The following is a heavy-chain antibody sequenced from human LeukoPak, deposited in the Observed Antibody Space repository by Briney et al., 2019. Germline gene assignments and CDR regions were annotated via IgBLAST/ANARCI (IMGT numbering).Heavy chain of an antibody. D-gene: IGHD6-13*01. Sequence: SQTLSLTCAISGDSFSSNSAAWNWIRQSPSRGLEWLGRTYYRSKWYNDYAVSVKSRITINPDTSKNQLSLRLNSVTPGDTAVYHCAREDRVTAAGIFDYWGQGTLVTVSS. CDR2: TYYRSKWYN. V-gene: IGHV6-1*01. J-gene: IGHJ4*02. CDR3: AREDRVTAAGIFDY. CDR1: GDSFSSNSAA.